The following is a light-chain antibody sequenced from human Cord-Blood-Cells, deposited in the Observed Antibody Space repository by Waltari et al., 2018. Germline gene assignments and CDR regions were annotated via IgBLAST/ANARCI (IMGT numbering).Light chain of an antibody. CDR3: SSDTSSSTWV. V-gene: IGLV2-14*01. Sequence: QSALTQPASVSGSPGQSSTISCPGTSSDVGGSHYDSWDQQHPGKAPKLKIYDVSNRPSGVSNRFSGSKSGNTASLTISGLQAEDEADYYCSSDTSSSTWVFGGGTKLTVL. CDR2: DVS. J-gene: IGLJ3*02. CDR1: SSDVGGSHY.